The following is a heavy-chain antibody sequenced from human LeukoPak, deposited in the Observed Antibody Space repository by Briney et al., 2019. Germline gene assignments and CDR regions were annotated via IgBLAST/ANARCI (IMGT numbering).Heavy chain of an antibody. Sequence: GVSLRLSCAASGFTFGSYAMSWVRQAPGKGLGWVSAISGSGGSTYYADSVKGRFTISRDNSKNTLYLQMNSLRAEDTAVYYCAKGEGYSSGHTQSDYWGQGTLVTVSS. V-gene: IGHV3-23*01. J-gene: IGHJ4*02. CDR1: GFTFGSYA. CDR2: ISGSGGST. CDR3: AKGEGYSSGHTQSDY. D-gene: IGHD6-19*01.